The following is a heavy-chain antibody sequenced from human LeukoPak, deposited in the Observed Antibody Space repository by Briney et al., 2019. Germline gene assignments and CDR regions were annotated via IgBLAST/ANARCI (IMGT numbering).Heavy chain of an antibody. CDR3: TTFGRDSSGWYSY. Sequence: GSLRLSCAASGFTFSSYRTSWVRQAPGKGLEWVGRIKSKTDGGTTDYAAPVKGRFTISRDDSKNTLYLQMNSLKTEDTAVYYCTTFGRDSSGWYSYWGQGTLVTVSS. CDR1: GFTFSSYR. V-gene: IGHV3-15*01. CDR2: IKSKTDGGTT. D-gene: IGHD6-19*01. J-gene: IGHJ4*02.